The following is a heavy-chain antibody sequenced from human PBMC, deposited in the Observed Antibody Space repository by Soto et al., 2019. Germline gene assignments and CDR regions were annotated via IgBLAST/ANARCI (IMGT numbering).Heavy chain of an antibody. CDR1: GFTFSSYG. V-gene: IGHV3-33*01. J-gene: IGHJ4*02. CDR2: IWCEGSNK. D-gene: IGHD3-16*01. CDR3: ARDGGS. Sequence: QVQLVESGGGVVQPGRSLRLSCAASGFTFSSYGMHWVRQTPGKGLEWVAVIWCEGSNKYYADSVKGRFTSSRDNSKNALYLQMNSLRAEDTAVYYCARDGGSWGQGTLVTVSS.